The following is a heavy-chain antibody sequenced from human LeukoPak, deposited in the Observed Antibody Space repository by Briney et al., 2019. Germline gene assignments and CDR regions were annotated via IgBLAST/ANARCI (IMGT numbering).Heavy chain of an antibody. CDR1: GFTFSSYA. CDR2: ISYVGSNK. Sequence: GGSLRLSCAASGFTFSSYAMHWVRQAPGKGLEWVAVISYVGSNKYYADSVKGRFTISRDNSKNTLYLQMNSLRAEDTAVYYCARPRGYSYGYGMDVWGQGTTVTVSS. J-gene: IGHJ6*02. V-gene: IGHV3-30-3*01. CDR3: ARPRGYSYGYGMDV. D-gene: IGHD5-18*01.